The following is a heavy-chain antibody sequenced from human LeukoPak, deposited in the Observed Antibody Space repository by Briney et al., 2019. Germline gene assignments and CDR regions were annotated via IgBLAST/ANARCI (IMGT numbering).Heavy chain of an antibody. CDR1: GFTFDDYA. D-gene: IGHD6-19*01. CDR2: ISWNSGSI. Sequence: GGSLRLSCAASGFTFDDYAMHWVRQAPGKGLEWVSGISWNSGSIGYADSVKGRFTISRDNAKNSLYLQMNSLRSEDTAVYYCATDLPSYSSGWYWFDPWGQGTLVTVSS. CDR3: ATDLPSYSSGWYWFDP. V-gene: IGHV3-9*01. J-gene: IGHJ5*02.